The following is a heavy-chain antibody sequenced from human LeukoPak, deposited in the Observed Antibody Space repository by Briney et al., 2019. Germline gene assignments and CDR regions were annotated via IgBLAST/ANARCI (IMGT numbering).Heavy chain of an antibody. CDR1: GYTFTSYD. J-gene: IGHJ6*03. CDR2: INPNSGNT. V-gene: IGHV1-8*01. CDR3: ARALSWTTDSYYYMDV. D-gene: IGHD3/OR15-3a*01. Sequence: ASVKVSCKASGYTFTSYDINWVRQATGQGLEWMGWINPNSGNTGYAQKFQGRVTMTKNNSITTAYMELSSLRSEDTAVHYCARALSWTTDSYYYMDVWGKGTTVTVSS.